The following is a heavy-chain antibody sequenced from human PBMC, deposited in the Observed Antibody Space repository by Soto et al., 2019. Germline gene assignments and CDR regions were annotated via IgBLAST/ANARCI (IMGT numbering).Heavy chain of an antibody. CDR2: IYYSGST. J-gene: IGHJ4*02. CDR1: GGSITSSTYY. Sequence: SETLSLTCTVSGGSITSSTYYWGWIRQPPGKGLEWIGSIYYSGSTYYNPSLKSRVTISVDTSKNQFSLKLSSVTAADTALYYCARLGGYSGYDVDYWGQGTLVTVSS. CDR3: ARLGGYSGYDVDY. D-gene: IGHD5-12*01. V-gene: IGHV4-39*01.